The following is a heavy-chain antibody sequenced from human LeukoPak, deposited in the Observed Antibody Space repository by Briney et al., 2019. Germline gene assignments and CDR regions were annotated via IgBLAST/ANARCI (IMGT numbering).Heavy chain of an antibody. D-gene: IGHD4-17*01. CDR3: ARDGDYGDYGSVDY. V-gene: IGHV3-30*03. Sequence: GRSLRLSCAASGFTFSSYGMHWVRQAPGKGLEWVAVISYDGSNKYYADSVKGRFTISRDNSKNTLYLQMNSLRAEDTAVYYCARDGDYGDYGSVDYWGQGTLATVSS. CDR2: ISYDGSNK. J-gene: IGHJ4*02. CDR1: GFTFSSYG.